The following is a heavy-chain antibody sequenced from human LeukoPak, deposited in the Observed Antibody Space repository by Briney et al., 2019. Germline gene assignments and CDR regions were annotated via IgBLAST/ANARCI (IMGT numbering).Heavy chain of an antibody. CDR2: INPNSGGT. CDR3: ARESIAVAGGIDY. J-gene: IGHJ4*02. Sequence: ASVKVSCKASGYTFTGYYMHWVRQAPGQGLEWMGWINPNSGGTNYAQKFQGRVTMTRDTSISTAYMELSRLRSDDTAVYYCARESIAVAGGIDYWGQGTLVTVSS. V-gene: IGHV1-2*02. D-gene: IGHD6-19*01. CDR1: GYTFTGYY.